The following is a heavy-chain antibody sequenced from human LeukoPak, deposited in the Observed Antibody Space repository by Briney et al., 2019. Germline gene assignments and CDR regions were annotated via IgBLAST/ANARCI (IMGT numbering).Heavy chain of an antibody. V-gene: IGHV1-69*04. CDR1: GGTFSSYA. Sequence: SVKVSCKASGGTFSSYAISWVRQAPGQGLEWMGRITPILGIANYAQKFQGRVTITADKSTSTAYMELSSLRSEDTAVYYCARPMNDCSSTSCTNGGFDYWGQGTLVTVSS. CDR2: ITPILGIA. D-gene: IGHD2-2*01. J-gene: IGHJ4*02. CDR3: ARPMNDCSSTSCTNGGFDY.